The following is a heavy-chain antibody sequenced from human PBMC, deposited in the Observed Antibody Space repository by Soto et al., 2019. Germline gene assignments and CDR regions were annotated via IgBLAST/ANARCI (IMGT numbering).Heavy chain of an antibody. J-gene: IGHJ4*02. CDR2: ITSSGSTT. CDR3: ARERYSYGPYYFDY. V-gene: IGHV3-11*01. Sequence: QVQLVESGGDLVKPGGSLRLSCAASGFTFSDYYMSWIRQAPGKGLEWVSSITSSGSTTYYTESVKVRFTISRDNAKNSLYIQMTSLRAEDTAVYYCARERYSYGPYYFDYGGQGTLVTLSS. D-gene: IGHD5-18*01. CDR1: GFTFSDYY.